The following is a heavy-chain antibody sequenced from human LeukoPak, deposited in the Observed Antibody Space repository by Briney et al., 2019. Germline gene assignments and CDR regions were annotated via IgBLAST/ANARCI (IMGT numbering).Heavy chain of an antibody. CDR3: ASSPSLGVTQPSFDY. CDR2: INPNSGDT. J-gene: IGHJ4*02. CDR1: GYTFTCYF. D-gene: IGHD1-26*01. V-gene: IGHV1-2*02. Sequence: GASVKVSFRASGYTFTCYFMHWVRQAPGQGLEWMGWINPNSGDTNYAQKFQGRVTMTRDTSISTAYMELSGLKSDDTAVYYCASSPSLGVTQPSFDYWGQGTLVTVSS.